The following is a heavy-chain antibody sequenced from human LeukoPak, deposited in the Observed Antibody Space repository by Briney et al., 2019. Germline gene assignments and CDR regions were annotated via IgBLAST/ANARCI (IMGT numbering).Heavy chain of an antibody. CDR1: GYTFTSYG. J-gene: IGHJ4*02. D-gene: IGHD3-22*01. Sequence: GASVKVSCKASGYTFTSYGISWVRQAPGQGLEWMGWISAYNGNTNYAQKLQGRVTMTTDTSTSTAYMELRSLRSDDTAVYYCARDEDYDSSGYFSLGFDYRGQGTLVTVSS. CDR3: ARDEDYDSSGYFSLGFDY. CDR2: ISAYNGNT. V-gene: IGHV1-18*01.